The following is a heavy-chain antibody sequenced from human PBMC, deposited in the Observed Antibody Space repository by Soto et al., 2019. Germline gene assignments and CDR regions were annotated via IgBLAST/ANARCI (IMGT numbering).Heavy chain of an antibody. CDR1: GFTFSSYS. J-gene: IGHJ4*02. Sequence: PGGSLRLSCAASGFTFSSYSMSWVRQAPGKGLEWVSAISGSGGSTYYADSVKGRFTISRDNSKNTLYLQMNSLRAEDTAVYYCATGISSSWYSDYWGQGTLVTVSS. CDR3: ATGISSSWYSDY. D-gene: IGHD6-13*01. V-gene: IGHV3-23*01. CDR2: ISGSGGST.